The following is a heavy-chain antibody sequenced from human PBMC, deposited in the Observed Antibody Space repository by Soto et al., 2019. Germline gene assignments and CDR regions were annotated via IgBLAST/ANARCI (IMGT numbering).Heavy chain of an antibody. CDR2: IIPILGIA. Sequence: SVKVSCKASGGTFSSYTISWVRQAPGQGLEWMGRIIPILGIANYAQKFQGRVTITADKSTSTAYMELSSLRSEDTAVYHCAKDRRYSGSYRGFDYYFEYWGQGALVTVSS. CDR3: AKDRRYSGSYRGFDYYFEY. V-gene: IGHV1-69*04. CDR1: GGTFSSYT. J-gene: IGHJ4*02. D-gene: IGHD1-26*01.